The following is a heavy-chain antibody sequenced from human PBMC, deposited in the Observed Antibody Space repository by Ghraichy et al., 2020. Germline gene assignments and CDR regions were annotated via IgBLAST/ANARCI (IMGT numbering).Heavy chain of an antibody. CDR2: IYYSGST. Sequence: TLSLTCTVSGGSISSGGYYWSWIRQHPGKGLEWIGYIYYSGSTYYNPSLKSRVTISVDTSKNQFSLKLSSVTAADTAVYYCARETYYYDSSGYSGNWFDPWGQGTLVTVSS. D-gene: IGHD3-22*01. CDR3: ARETYYYDSSGYSGNWFDP. V-gene: IGHV4-31*03. J-gene: IGHJ5*02. CDR1: GGSISSGGYY.